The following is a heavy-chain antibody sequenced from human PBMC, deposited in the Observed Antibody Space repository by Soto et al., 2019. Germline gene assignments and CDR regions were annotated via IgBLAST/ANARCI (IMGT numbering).Heavy chain of an antibody. J-gene: IGHJ5*02. D-gene: IGHD3-22*01. CDR2: INHSGST. Sequence: WETRSLTCAVYGGSFSGYYWSRIRQPPGKGLEWIGEINHSGSTNYNPSLKSRVTISVDTSKNQFSLKLSSVTAADTAVYYCARGPITTNPRFDPWGQGTLVTVSS. CDR1: GGSFSGYY. CDR3: ARGPITTNPRFDP. V-gene: IGHV4-34*01.